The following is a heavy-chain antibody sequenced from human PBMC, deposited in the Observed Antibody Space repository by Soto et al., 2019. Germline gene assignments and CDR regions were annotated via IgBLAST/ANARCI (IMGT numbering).Heavy chain of an antibody. CDR1: GFTFSNAW. CDR3: AKPDYYGSGLSEYYFDY. V-gene: IGHV3-23*01. Sequence: GGSLRLSCAASGFTFSNAWMNWVRQAPGKGLEWVGRIKSSGDGGSTYYADSVKGRFTISRDNSKNTLYLQMNSLRAEDTAVYYCAKPDYYGSGLSEYYFDYWGQGTLVTVSS. J-gene: IGHJ4*02. CDR2: IKSSGDGGST. D-gene: IGHD3-10*01.